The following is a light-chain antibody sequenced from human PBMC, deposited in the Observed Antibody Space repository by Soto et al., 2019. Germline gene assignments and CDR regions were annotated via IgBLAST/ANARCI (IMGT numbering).Light chain of an antibody. CDR2: EVS. CDR3: SSYTSSTNYV. Sequence: QSVMTQPASVSGSPGQSLTISCTGTSIDIAPYNYVSWYQQHPGKAPKLIIYEVSYRPSGISNRFSGSKSGNTASLTISGLQAEDEADYYCSSYTSSTNYVFGPGPKVTVL. J-gene: IGLJ1*01. CDR1: SIDIAPYNY. V-gene: IGLV2-14*01.